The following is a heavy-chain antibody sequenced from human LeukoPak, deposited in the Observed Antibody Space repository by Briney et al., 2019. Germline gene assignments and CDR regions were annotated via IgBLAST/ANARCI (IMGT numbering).Heavy chain of an antibody. CDR3: ASQRRLGYCSSPSCYYSNWFDP. D-gene: IGHD2-2*01. Sequence: GASVTVSCKASGYTFTSYGISWVRQAPGQGLEWIGWISAYNGNTNYAQKLQGRVTMTTNTSTSHAYVELRSLRYDDTAVYYCASQRRLGYCSSPSCYYSNWFDPWGQGTLVTVSS. J-gene: IGHJ5*02. CDR2: ISAYNGNT. V-gene: IGHV1-18*01. CDR1: GYTFTSYG.